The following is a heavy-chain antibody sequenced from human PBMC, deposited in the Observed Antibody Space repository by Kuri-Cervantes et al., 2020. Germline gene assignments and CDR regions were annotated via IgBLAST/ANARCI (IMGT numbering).Heavy chain of an antibody. CDR1: GGSISSSNW. CDR3: ARGGGGSYFRF. D-gene: IGHD1-26*01. Sequence: SETLSLTCAVSGGSISSSNWWSWVRQPPGKGLEWIGEIYHSGSTNYNPSLKSRVTISVDTSKNQFSLKLNSVTAADTAVYYCARGGGGSYFRFWGQGTQVTVSS. V-gene: IGHV4-4*02. CDR2: IYHSGST. J-gene: IGHJ1*01.